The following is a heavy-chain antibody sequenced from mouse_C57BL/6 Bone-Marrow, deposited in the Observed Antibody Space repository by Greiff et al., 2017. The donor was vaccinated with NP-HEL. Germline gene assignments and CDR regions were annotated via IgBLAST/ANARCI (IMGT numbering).Heavy chain of an antibody. CDR1: GYTFTSYD. D-gene: IGHD1-1*01. CDR3: ARKYYGSRWYCDG. Sequence: QVQLQQSGPELVKPGASVKLSCKASGYTFTSYDINWVKQRPGQGLEWIGWIYPRDGSAKYNEKFKGKATLTVDTSSTTAYMEIHSMKSEDSAVYFCARKYYGSRWYCDGGGRGTTVTVSS. V-gene: IGHV1-85*01. CDR2: IYPRDGSA. J-gene: IGHJ1*03.